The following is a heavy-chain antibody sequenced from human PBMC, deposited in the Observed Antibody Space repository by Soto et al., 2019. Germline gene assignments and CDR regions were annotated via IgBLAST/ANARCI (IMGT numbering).Heavy chain of an antibody. CDR2: INPNIGGT. J-gene: IGHJ6*02. V-gene: IGHV1-2*02. CDR1: GYTFTGYY. Sequence: QVQLVQSGAEVKKPGASVKVSCKASGYTFTGYYMHWVRQAPGQGLEWMGWINPNIGGTNYAQKFQGRVTMTRDTSISTAYMELSRLRSDDTAVYYCARGGSDYGDYDNYYYYGMDVWGQGTTVTVSS. D-gene: IGHD4-17*01. CDR3: ARGGSDYGDYDNYYYYGMDV.